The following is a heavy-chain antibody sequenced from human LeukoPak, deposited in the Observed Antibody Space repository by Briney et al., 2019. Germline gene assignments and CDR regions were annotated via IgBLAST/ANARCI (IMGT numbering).Heavy chain of an antibody. D-gene: IGHD3-10*01. CDR2: ISPSGDIT. J-gene: IGHJ4*02. CDR1: GFTSSNHG. CDR3: AKDDAWLRFGE. V-gene: IGHV3-23*01. Sequence: GGSLRLSCAASGFTSSNHGMNWVRQAPGKGLEWVSGISPSGDITYYADSVKGRFTISRDNSKNTLYLEVISLTAEDTAVYYCAKDDAWLRFGEWSQGTLVTVSS.